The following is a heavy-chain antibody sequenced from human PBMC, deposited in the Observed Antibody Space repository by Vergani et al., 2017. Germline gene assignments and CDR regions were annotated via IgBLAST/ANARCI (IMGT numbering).Heavy chain of an antibody. CDR1: GGTFSSYA. CDR2: IIPIFGTA. CDR3: ARGPNYYEAGLYYFDY. Sequence: QVQLLQSGAEVKKPGSSVKVSCKASGGTFSSYAISWVRQAPGQGLEWMGGIIPIFGTANYAQKFQGRVTITADKSTSTAYMELSSLRSEDTAVYYCARGPNYYEAGLYYFDYWGQGTLVTVSS. D-gene: IGHD3-22*01. J-gene: IGHJ4*02. V-gene: IGHV1-69*06.